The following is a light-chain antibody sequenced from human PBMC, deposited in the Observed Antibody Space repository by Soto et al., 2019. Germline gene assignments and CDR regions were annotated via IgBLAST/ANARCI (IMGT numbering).Light chain of an antibody. J-gene: IGKJ1*01. Sequence: DIQLTQSPSTLSASVGDRVTITCRASQGISRYLAWYQQKPGKAPMLLIYAASTLLSGVPSRFSGSGSGADFTLTISSLQPEDFATYYCQQLNTYPWTFGQGTKVDIK. CDR2: AAS. CDR1: QGISRY. V-gene: IGKV1-9*01. CDR3: QQLNTYPWT.